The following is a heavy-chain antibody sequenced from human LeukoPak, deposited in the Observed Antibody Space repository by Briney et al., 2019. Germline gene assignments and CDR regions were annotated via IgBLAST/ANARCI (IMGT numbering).Heavy chain of an antibody. Sequence: SETLSLTCAVSGYSIRSGNYWAWIRQPPGKGLEWFGTIYDSGFTLYDRSLKSRLIISVDTSRNQLSLKLNSVTASDTAIYYCARHESSDWTIDSWGQGTLVTVSS. CDR3: ARHESSDWTIDS. CDR2: IYDSGFT. CDR1: GYSIRSGNY. J-gene: IGHJ4*02. V-gene: IGHV4-38-2*01. D-gene: IGHD6-19*01.